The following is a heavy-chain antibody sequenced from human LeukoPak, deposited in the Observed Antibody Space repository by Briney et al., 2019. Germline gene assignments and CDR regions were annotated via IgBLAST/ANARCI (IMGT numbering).Heavy chain of an antibody. J-gene: IGHJ5*02. D-gene: IGHD6-6*01. CDR2: IYYSGST. V-gene: IGHV4-59*11. CDR3: ARVIAARRPWRFDP. CDR1: GGSISRHY. Sequence: SETLSLTCTVSGGSISRHYWSWIRQPPGKGLEWIGYIYYSGSTNYNPSLKSRVTISVDTSKNQFSLKLSSVTAADTAVYYCARVIAARRPWRFDPWGQGTLVTVSS.